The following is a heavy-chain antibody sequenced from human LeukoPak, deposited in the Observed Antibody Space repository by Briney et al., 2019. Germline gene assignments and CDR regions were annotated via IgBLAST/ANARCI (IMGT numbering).Heavy chain of an antibody. D-gene: IGHD2-2*01. V-gene: IGHV3-74*01. CDR2: INSDGSWT. J-gene: IGHJ4*02. CDR3: VSFYETY. Sequence: GGSLRLSCAASGNYWMHWVRQAPGKGLVWVSHINSDGSWTGYADSVKGRFTISKDNAKNTVYLQTNNLRAEDTAVYYCVSFYETYWGRGTLVTVSS. CDR1: GNYW.